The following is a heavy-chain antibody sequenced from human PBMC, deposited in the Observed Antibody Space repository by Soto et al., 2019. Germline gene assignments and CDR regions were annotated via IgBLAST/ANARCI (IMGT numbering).Heavy chain of an antibody. Sequence: SETLSLTCTVSCGSISSGDYYWSWIRQPPGKGLEWIGYIYYSGSTYYNPSLKSRVTISVDTSKNQFSLKLSSVTAADTAVYYCAKGGAGHAFDIWGQGTMVTVSS. CDR2: IYYSGST. V-gene: IGHV4-30-4*01. J-gene: IGHJ3*02. CDR3: AKGGAGHAFDI. D-gene: IGHD6-19*01. CDR1: CGSISSGDYY.